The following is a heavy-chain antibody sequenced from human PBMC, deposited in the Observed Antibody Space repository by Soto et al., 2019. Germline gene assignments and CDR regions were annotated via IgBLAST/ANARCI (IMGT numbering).Heavy chain of an antibody. J-gene: IGHJ4*02. D-gene: IGHD6-6*01. Sequence: QVQLVQSGAEVKKPGSSVKVSCKASGGTFSSYAISWVRQAPGQGLEWMGGIIPIFGTANYAQKFQGRVTXXAXEXXSTAYMELSSLRSEDTAVYYCAREQRIAARPAFDYWGQGTLVTVSS. CDR2: IIPIFGTA. CDR1: GGTFSSYA. V-gene: IGHV1-69*12. CDR3: AREQRIAARPAFDY.